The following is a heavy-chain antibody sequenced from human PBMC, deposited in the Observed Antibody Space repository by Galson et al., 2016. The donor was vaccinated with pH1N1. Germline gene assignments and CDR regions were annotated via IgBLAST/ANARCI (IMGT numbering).Heavy chain of an antibody. Sequence: TLSLTCTVSGDSISSGTYYWSWIRQPAGKGLEWIGRMYTSGTTNYNPSLKSRVTISVDTPTNRFSLKLNSVTATDTAVYYCAKYDSSGFYYGRRLKWGQGTLVIVSS. D-gene: IGHD3-22*01. J-gene: IGHJ4*02. CDR2: MYTSGTT. CDR3: AKYDSSGFYYGRRLK. CDR1: GDSISSGTYY. V-gene: IGHV4-61*02.